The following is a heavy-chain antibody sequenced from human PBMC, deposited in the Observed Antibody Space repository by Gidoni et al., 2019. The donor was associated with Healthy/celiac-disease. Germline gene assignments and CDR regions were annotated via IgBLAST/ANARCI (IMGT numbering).Heavy chain of an antibody. CDR3: ARGRDGYNSLDY. CDR1: GFTFSSYA. Sequence: QVQLVESGGGVVQPGRSLRLSCAASGFTFSSYAMHWVRQAPGKGLEWVAVISYDGSNKYYADSVKGRFTISRDNSKNTLYLQMNSLRAEDTAVYYCARGRDGYNSLDYWGQGTLVTVSS. CDR2: ISYDGSNK. V-gene: IGHV3-30-3*01. D-gene: IGHD5-12*01. J-gene: IGHJ4*02.